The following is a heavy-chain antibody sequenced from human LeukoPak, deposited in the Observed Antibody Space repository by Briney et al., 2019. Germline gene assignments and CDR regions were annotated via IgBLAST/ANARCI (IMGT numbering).Heavy chain of an antibody. J-gene: IGHJ5*02. CDR1: GYTFTSYG. CDR3: ARDEGLLWFGELFILVGWFDP. V-gene: IGHV1-18*01. Sequence: ASVTVSCKASGYTFTSYGISWVRQAPGQGLEWMGWISAYNGNTNYAQKLQGRVTMTTDTSTSTAYMELRSLRSADTAVYYCARDEGLLWFGELFILVGWFDPWGQGTLVTVSS. CDR2: ISAYNGNT. D-gene: IGHD3-10*01.